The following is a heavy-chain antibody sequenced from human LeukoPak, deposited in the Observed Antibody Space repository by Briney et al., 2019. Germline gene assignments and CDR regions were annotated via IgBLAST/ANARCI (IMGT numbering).Heavy chain of an antibody. D-gene: IGHD6-13*01. Sequence: PSQTLSLTCAVSGGSISSGGYYWTWIRQPAGKGLEWIGRIYASGSTNYNPSLKSRVTMSVDTSKNQFSLKLSSVTAADTAVYYCARDLGSGSSSWRYFDYWGQGTLVTVSS. V-gene: IGHV4-61*02. CDR1: GGSISSGGYY. CDR3: ARDLGSGSSSWRYFDY. CDR2: IYASGST. J-gene: IGHJ4*02.